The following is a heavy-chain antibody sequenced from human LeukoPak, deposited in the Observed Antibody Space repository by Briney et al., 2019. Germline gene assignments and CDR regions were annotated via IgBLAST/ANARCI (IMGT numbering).Heavy chain of an antibody. J-gene: IGHJ4*02. CDR3: AKMALNC. D-gene: IGHD2-8*01. CDR2: ISSSSSTI. CDR1: GFIFSSYS. Sequence: PGGSLRLSCAASGFIFSSYSMNWVRQAPGKGLEWVSFISSSSSTIYYADSVKGRFTISRDNAKNSLYLQMNSLRAEDTAVYYCAKMALNCWGQGTLVTVSS. V-gene: IGHV3-48*01.